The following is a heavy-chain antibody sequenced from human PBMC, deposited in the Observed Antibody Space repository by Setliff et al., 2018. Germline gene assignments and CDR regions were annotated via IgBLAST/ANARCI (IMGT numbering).Heavy chain of an antibody. CDR3: AGGQPLVRKYYYYMDV. CDR2: IIPTFGTA. CDR1: GGIFSRYV. J-gene: IGHJ6*03. Sequence: SVKVSCKASGGIFSRYVISWVRQAPGQGLEWMGGIIPTFGTANHAQKFQGRITITADESTSTAYMELSSLGSEDTAVYYCAGGQPLVRKYYYYMDVWGKGTTVTVSS. D-gene: IGHD6-13*01. V-gene: IGHV1-69*13.